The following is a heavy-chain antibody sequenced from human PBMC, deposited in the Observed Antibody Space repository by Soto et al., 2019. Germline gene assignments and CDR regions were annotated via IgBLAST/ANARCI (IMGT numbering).Heavy chain of an antibody. CDR2: ITGSGATA. Sequence: GGSLRLSCAASGFSFSTYAMTWVRQAPGKGLEWVADITGSGATAYYAKSVKGRFTISRDNSKNMLSLELNSLRAEDTAVYYCAKDEGAGGWDLLWGQGTLVTVSS. CDR3: AKDEGAGGWDLL. J-gene: IGHJ4*02. CDR1: GFSFSTYA. D-gene: IGHD1-26*01. V-gene: IGHV3-23*01.